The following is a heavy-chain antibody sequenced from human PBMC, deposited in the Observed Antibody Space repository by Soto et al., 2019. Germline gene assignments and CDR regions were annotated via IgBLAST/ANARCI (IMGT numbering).Heavy chain of an antibody. V-gene: IGHV3-30*18. CDR2: ISYDGSNT. CDR1: GFTFSSYG. CDR3: AKXXXXXXXXXXXXXXYFDY. J-gene: IGHJ4*02. Sequence: QVQLVESGGGVVQPGRSLRLSCVASGFTFSSYGMHWVRQAPGKGLEWVAIISYDGSNTYYADSVKGRFTISRDNSKNTXYXXMNSLRAEDTSVYYCAKXXXXXXXXXXXXXXYFDYWGQGTLVTVSS.